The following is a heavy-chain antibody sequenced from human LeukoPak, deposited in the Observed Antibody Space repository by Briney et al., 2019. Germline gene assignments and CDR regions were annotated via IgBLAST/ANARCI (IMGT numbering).Heavy chain of an antibody. CDR1: GGSFSGYY. J-gene: IGHJ5*02. D-gene: IGHD2-2*01. Sequence: SETLSLTCAVYGGSFSGYYWSWIRQPPGKGLEWVAYIYYSGSTNYNPSLKSRVTISLDASKTQFSLKLRSVTAADTAVYYCARLPGYCRSASCHGWFDPWGQGTLVTVSS. V-gene: IGHV4-34*11. CDR3: ARLPGYCRSASCHGWFDP. CDR2: IYYSGST.